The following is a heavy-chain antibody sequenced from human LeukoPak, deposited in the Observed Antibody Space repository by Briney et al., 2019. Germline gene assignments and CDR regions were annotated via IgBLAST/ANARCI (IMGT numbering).Heavy chain of an antibody. CDR2: IVVGSGNT. CDR1: GFTFTSSA. CDR3: AALTSVDTADYYYYTDV. D-gene: IGHD5-18*01. Sequence: GASVKVSCKASGFTFTSSAVQWVRQARGQRLEWIGWIVVGSGNTNCAQKFQERVTITRDMSTSTAYMELSSLRSEDTAVYYCAALTSVDTADYYYYTDVWGKGTTVTVSS. V-gene: IGHV1-58*01. J-gene: IGHJ6*03.